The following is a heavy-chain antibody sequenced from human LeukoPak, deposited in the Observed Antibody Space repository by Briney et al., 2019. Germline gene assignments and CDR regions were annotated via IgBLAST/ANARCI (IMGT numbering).Heavy chain of an antibody. V-gene: IGHV4-59*01. CDR3: AREGVGYFDY. D-gene: IGHD3-3*01. J-gene: IGHJ4*02. Sequence: SETLSLTCTVSGGSISSYYWSWIRQPPGKGLEWIGCIYYSGSTNYNPSLKSRVTISVDTSKNQFSLKLSSVTAADTAVYYCAREGVGYFDYWGQGTLVTVSS. CDR1: GGSISSYY. CDR2: IYYSGST.